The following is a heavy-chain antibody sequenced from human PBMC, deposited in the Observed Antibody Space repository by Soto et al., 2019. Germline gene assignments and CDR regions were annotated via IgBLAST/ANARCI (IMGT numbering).Heavy chain of an antibody. D-gene: IGHD3-3*01. CDR3: ARDRLGSYDFWSGYYTGDYYYGMDV. CDR2: IYYSGST. Sequence: LSLTCTVSGGSISSYYWSWIRQPPGKGLEWIGYIYYSGSTNYNPSLKSRVTISVDTSKNQFSLKLSSVTAADTAVYYCARDRLGSYDFWSGYYTGDYYYGMDVWGQGTTVTVSS. J-gene: IGHJ6*02. CDR1: GGSISSYY. V-gene: IGHV4-59*01.